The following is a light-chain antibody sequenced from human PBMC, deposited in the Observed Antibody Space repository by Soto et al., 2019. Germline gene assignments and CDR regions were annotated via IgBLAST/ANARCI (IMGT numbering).Light chain of an antibody. Sequence: EIVLTQSPVTLSLSPGERATLSCRASQTIDSDLVWYQQKPGQPPRLLIYDASDRATGIPARFSGSGSGTDFTLTISSLEPEDFAVYFCQQRDSWPLTFGGGTKVEI. CDR1: QTIDSD. J-gene: IGKJ4*01. CDR3: QQRDSWPLT. CDR2: DAS. V-gene: IGKV3-11*01.